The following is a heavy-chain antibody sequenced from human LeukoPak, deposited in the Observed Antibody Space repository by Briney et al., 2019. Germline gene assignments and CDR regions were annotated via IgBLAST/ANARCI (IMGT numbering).Heavy chain of an antibody. D-gene: IGHD6-19*01. J-gene: IGHJ5*02. Sequence: SETLSLTCTVSGGSISSYYWSWIRQPPGKGLEWIGYIYYSGSTNYNPSLKSRVTISVDTSKNQFSLQLNSVTPEDTAVYYCARDSWWGWIAVAGPTTNWFDPWGQGTLVTVSS. CDR3: ARDSWWGWIAVAGPTTNWFDP. CDR2: IYYSGST. V-gene: IGHV4-59*12. CDR1: GGSISSYY.